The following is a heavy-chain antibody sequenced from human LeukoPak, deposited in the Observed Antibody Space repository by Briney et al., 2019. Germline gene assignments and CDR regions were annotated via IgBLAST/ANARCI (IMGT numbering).Heavy chain of an antibody. V-gene: IGHV3-7*01. J-gene: IGHJ3*02. CDR3: ARDQILGYCSGGSCPPDAFDI. D-gene: IGHD2-15*01. CDR2: IKQDGSET. Sequence: GGSLRLSCAASGFTFTNNFMSWVRQVPGKGLEWEANIKQDGSETTYADSVRGRFTIFRDNAKESVYLQMNSLRAQDTAVYYCARDQILGYCSGGSCPPDAFDIWGQGTMVTVSS. CDR1: GFTFTNNF.